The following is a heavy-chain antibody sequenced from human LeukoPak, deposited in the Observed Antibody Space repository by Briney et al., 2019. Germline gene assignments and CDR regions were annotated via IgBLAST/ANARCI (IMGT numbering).Heavy chain of an antibody. CDR3: ARGGIYCGSDCFIDH. CDR2: INHSGST. D-gene: IGHD2-21*02. Sequence: PSETLSLTCAVYGGSFSGYYWSLLRQPPGKGLECIGEINHSGSTNYNPSLKSRVTISVDTSKNQFSLRLSSVTAADTAVYYCARGGIYCGSDCFIDHWGQGTLVTVSS. CDR1: GGSFSGYY. J-gene: IGHJ4*02. V-gene: IGHV4-34*01.